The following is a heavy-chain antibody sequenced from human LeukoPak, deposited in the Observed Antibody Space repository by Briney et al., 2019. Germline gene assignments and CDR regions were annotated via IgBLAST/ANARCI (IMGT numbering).Heavy chain of an antibody. CDR2: INHSGST. Sequence: PSETLSLTCAVYGGSFSGYYWSWIRQPPGKGLEWIGEINHSGSTNYNPSLKSRVTISVDTSKNQFSLKLSSVTAADTAVYYCAWSQYQLRHFDYWGQGTLVTVSS. CDR1: GGSFSGYY. V-gene: IGHV4-34*01. J-gene: IGHJ4*02. D-gene: IGHD2-2*01. CDR3: AWSQYQLRHFDY.